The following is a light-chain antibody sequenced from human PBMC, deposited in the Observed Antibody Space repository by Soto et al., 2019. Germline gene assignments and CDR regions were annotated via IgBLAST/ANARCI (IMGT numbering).Light chain of an antibody. CDR3: SSYTSSSWV. V-gene: IGLV2-14*01. CDR1: SSDVGGYNY. J-gene: IGLJ3*02. Sequence: QSALTQPASVSGSPGQSITISCTGTSSDVGGYNYVSWYQQHPGKAPKLMIYEVSNRPSGVSNRFSGSKSGNTASLTISGLQAEDEADYYCSSYTSSSWVFGGGTKXTV. CDR2: EVS.